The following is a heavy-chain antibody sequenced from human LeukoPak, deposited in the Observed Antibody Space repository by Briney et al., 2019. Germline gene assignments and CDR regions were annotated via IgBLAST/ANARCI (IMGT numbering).Heavy chain of an antibody. CDR1: GFTFEDYA. V-gene: IGHV3-9*01. CDR2: ISWNSGSI. CDR3: AKGVMATIRGSAAFDI. J-gene: IGHJ3*02. Sequence: SGRSLRLSCAASGFTFEDYAMHWIRQAPGKGLEWVSGISWNSGSIGYADSVKGRFTISRDNAKNSLYLQMNSLRAEDTALYYCAKGVMATIRGSAAFDIWGQGTMVTVSS. D-gene: IGHD5-24*01.